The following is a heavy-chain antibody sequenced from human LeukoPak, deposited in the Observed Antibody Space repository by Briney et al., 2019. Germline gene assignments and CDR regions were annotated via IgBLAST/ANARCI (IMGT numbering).Heavy chain of an antibody. D-gene: IGHD2-15*01. CDR1: GFTFSSYW. CDR3: TTDTWYSAGH. V-gene: IGHV3-7*03. J-gene: IGHJ4*02. Sequence: QTGGSLRLSCAASGFTFSSYWMNWARQAPGKGLEWVAIIKKDGSEKYYVDSMKGRFTISRDNAKNSLFLQMNSLRAEDTAIYYCTTDTWYSAGHWGQGTLVTVSS. CDR2: IKKDGSEK.